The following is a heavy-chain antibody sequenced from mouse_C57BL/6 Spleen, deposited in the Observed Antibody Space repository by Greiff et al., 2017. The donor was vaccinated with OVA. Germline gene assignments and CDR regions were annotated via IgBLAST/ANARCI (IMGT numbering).Heavy chain of an antibody. CDR2: INPSSGYT. Sequence: VKLMESGAELSRPGASVKMSCKASGYTFTSYTMHWVKQRPGQGLEWIGYINPSSGYTKSNQKFKDKATLTADKSYSTAYMQLSSLTSEDSAVYYGARGRDGSSYSPGYFDVWGTGTTVTVSS. J-gene: IGHJ1*03. CDR1: GYTFTSYT. V-gene: IGHV1-4*01. D-gene: IGHD1-1*01. CDR3: ARGRDGSSYSPGYFDV.